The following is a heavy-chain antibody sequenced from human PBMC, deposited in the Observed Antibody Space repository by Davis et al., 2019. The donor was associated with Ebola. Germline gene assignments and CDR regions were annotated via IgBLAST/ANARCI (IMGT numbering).Heavy chain of an antibody. D-gene: IGHD6-19*01. V-gene: IGHV3-21*01. CDR2: ISSSSSYI. CDR3: ARGSGWYEG. J-gene: IGHJ4*02. Sequence: GESLKISCAASGFTFSSYSMNWVRQAPGKGLEWVSSISSSSSYIYYADSVEGRFTISRDNAKNSLYLQMNSLRAEDTAVYYCARGSGWYEGWGQGTLVTVSS. CDR1: GFTFSSYS.